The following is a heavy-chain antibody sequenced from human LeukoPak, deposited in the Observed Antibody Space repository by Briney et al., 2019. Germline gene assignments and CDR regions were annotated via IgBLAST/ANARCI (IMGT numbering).Heavy chain of an antibody. CDR2: IYYSGSN. V-gene: IGHV4-59*11. CDR3: ARVEYSSSYDYYYYYMDV. J-gene: IGHJ6*03. Sequence: SETLSLTCTVSGGSISSHYWSWIRQPPGKGLEWIGYIYYSGSNNYNPSLKSRVTISVDTSKNQFSLKLSSVTAADTAVYYCARVEYSSSYDYYYYYMDVWGKGTTVTVSS. D-gene: IGHD6-6*01. CDR1: GGSISSHY.